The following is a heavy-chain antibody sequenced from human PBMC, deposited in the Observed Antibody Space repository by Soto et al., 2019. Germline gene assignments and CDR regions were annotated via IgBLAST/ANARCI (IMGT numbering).Heavy chain of an antibody. D-gene: IGHD2-2*01. CDR3: VPSTILYMHV. V-gene: IGHV3-23*01. Sequence: EVQLLQSGGGLVQPGGSLRLSCSASGITFSIYAMSWVRQAPGKGLEWVSAISGRGDNTYYADSVEGRFTISRDNSKKTLYLQMNSLRAEDTAIYWVVPSTILYMHVWGEGTTVTVFS. CDR1: GITFSIYA. CDR2: ISGRGDNT. J-gene: IGHJ6*03.